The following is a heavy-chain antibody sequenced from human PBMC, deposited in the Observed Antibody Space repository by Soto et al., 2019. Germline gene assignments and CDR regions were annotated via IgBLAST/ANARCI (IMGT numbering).Heavy chain of an antibody. CDR3: ARLSGPGDAYCSNSTCPTGRSVAY. Sequence: QVQLVESGGGVVQPGRSLRLSCAASGFTFSTHGMHWVRQAPGKGLEWVAVIWYDGSNKYYADSVKGRFTTSRDNSKNTLYLQMNTLRAEDTAVYYCARLSGPGDAYCSNSTCPTGRSVAYWGQGTLVTVSS. V-gene: IGHV3-33*01. CDR1: GFTFSTHG. CDR2: IWYDGSNK. D-gene: IGHD2-2*01. J-gene: IGHJ4*02.